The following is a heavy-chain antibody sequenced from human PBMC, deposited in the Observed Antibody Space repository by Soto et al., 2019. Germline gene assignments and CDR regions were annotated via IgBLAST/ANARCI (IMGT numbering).Heavy chain of an antibody. V-gene: IGHV4-4*07. Sequence: QVQLQESGPGLVKPSEPLSLTCTVSGDSISNYWSWIRQSAGKGLEWIGRINSGGTTNYNPAFKSRGSMSADKSKTQVSLKLNSVTAADTAVYYCAREGSGGSNWFDPWGQGTLVTVSS. CDR1: GDSISNY. CDR2: INSGGTT. J-gene: IGHJ5*02. D-gene: IGHD1-26*01. CDR3: AREGSGGSNWFDP.